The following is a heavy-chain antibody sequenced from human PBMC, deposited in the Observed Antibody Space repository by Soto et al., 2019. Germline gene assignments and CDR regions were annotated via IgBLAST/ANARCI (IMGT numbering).Heavy chain of an antibody. CDR2: ISWNSASI. CDR1: GFTFDDYP. J-gene: IGHJ3*01. V-gene: IGHV3-9*01. CDR3: VKDEAFDF. Sequence: EVQLVESGGGLVQPGRSLRLSCAASGFTFDDYPMHWVRHAAGKGLEWVAGISWNSASIGYADSVKGRFTISRDNARDSLYLQMHSLRAEDTGLYYCVKDEAFDFWGQGTEVTVSS.